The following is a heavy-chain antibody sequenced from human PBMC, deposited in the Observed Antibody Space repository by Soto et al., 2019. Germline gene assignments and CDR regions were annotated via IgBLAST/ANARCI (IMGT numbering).Heavy chain of an antibody. J-gene: IGHJ4*02. Sequence: SETLPITCTFYVGSISSYYWSWIRQPPGKGLEWIGYIYYSGSTNYNPSLKSRVTISVDTSKNQFSLKLSSVTAAETAVYYCARDRREFDYWGQGTLVTFSS. CDR1: VGSISSYY. V-gene: IGHV4-59*01. CDR2: IYYSGST. CDR3: ARDRREFDY.